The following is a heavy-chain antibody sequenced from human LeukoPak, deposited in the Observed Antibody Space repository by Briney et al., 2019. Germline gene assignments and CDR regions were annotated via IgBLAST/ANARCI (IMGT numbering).Heavy chain of an antibody. V-gene: IGHV1-2*02. CDR3: ARDSSDVLTGYYHF. CDR2: INPNSGRT. CDR1: GYSFNDYY. D-gene: IGHD3-9*01. Sequence: GASVKVSRKTSGYSFNDYYLHWVRQAPGQGLEWMGWINPNSGRTNSAPKFQGRVTLTTDTSITTAYMELTSLISGDTALYYCARDSSDVLTGYYHFWGQGTLVTVSS. J-gene: IGHJ4*02.